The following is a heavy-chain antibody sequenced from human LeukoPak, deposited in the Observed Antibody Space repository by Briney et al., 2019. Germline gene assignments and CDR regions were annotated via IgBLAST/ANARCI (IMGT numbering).Heavy chain of an antibody. CDR2: ISGSGGST. CDR1: GFPFSSYA. D-gene: IGHD6-6*01. Sequence: GGSLRLSCAASGFPFSSYAMSCVRQAPGKGLEWVSAISGSGGSTYYADSVKGRFTISRDNSKNTLYLQMNSLRAEDTAVYYCATPLREYSSSSIAAEYFQHWGQGTLVTVSS. V-gene: IGHV3-23*01. CDR3: ATPLREYSSSSIAAEYFQH. J-gene: IGHJ1*01.